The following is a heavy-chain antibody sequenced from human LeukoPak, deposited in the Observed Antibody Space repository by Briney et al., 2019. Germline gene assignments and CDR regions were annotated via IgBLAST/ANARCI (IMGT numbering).Heavy chain of an antibody. J-gene: IGHJ4*02. CDR3: SKGQTYYYDSSGYLYYFDY. CDR2: ISYDGSNK. Sequence: PGGSLRLSCEGSAFIFSGHWMNWVRQTPGKGLEWVAVISYDGSNKYYADSVKGRFTISRDNSKNTLYLQMNSLRPEDTAVYYCSKGQTYYYDSSGYLYYFDYWGQGTLVTVSS. D-gene: IGHD3-22*01. CDR1: AFIFSGHW. V-gene: IGHV3-30*18.